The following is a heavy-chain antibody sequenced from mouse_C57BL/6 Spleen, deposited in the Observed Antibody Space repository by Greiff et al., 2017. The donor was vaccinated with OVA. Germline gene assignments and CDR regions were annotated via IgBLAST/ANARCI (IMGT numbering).Heavy chain of an antibody. D-gene: IGHD1-1*01. Sequence: VKLVESGPGLVQPSQSLSITCTVSGFSLTSYGVHWVRQPPGKGLEWLGVIWSGGSTDYNAAFISRLSISKDNSKSQVFFKMNSLQADDTAIYYCAKNYGSSYDYYAMDYWGQGTSVTVSS. J-gene: IGHJ4*01. CDR1: GFSLTSYG. V-gene: IGHV2-4*01. CDR3: AKNYGSSYDYYAMDY. CDR2: IWSGGST.